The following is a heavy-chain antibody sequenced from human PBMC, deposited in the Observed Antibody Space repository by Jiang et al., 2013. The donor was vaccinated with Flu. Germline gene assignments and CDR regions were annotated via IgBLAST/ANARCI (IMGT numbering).Heavy chain of an antibody. Sequence: VQLVESGAEVKKPGASVKVSCKASGYTFTGYYLHWVRQAPGQGLEWMGWINPNSGGTNYAQKFQGRVTMTRDTSISTAYMELSRLTSDDTAVYYCARDSWWLQLRGYFEHWGQGTLVTVSS. CDR1: GYTFTGYY. J-gene: IGHJ4*02. D-gene: IGHD5-24*01. V-gene: IGHV1-2*02. CDR2: INPNSGGT. CDR3: ARDSWWLQLRGYFEH.